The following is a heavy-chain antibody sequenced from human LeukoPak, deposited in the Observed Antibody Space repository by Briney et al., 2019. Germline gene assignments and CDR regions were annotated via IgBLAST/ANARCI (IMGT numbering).Heavy chain of an antibody. Sequence: GGSLRLSCAASGFTFSSYEMNWVRQAPGKGLEWVSYISSSGSYIYYADSVKGRFTISRDNAKNSLYLQMNNLRAEDTAVYYCARADRDSDWYIDDCWGQGTLVTVSS. V-gene: IGHV3-48*03. CDR3: ARADRDSDWYIDDC. CDR1: GFTFSSYE. CDR2: ISSSGSYI. J-gene: IGHJ4*02. D-gene: IGHD6-19*01.